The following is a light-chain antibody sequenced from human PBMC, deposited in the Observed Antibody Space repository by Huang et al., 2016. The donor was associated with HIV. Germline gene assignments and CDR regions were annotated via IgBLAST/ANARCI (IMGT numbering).Light chain of an antibody. J-gene: IGKJ1*01. CDR3: HQYNNWPRWT. CDR1: QSVSSN. V-gene: IGKV3-15*01. CDR2: GAS. Sequence: ELVLTQSPATLSVSPGERATLSCRASQSVSSNLAWYQQKPGQAPRLRINGASTRATGIPDRFSGSGSGTEFTRTISSLQSEDFAVYYCHQYNNWPRWTVGQGTKVEIK.